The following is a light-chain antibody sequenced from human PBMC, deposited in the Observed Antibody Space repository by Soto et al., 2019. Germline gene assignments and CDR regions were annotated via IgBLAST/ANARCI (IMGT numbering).Light chain of an antibody. V-gene: IGKV3-15*01. CDR1: QSVSSN. CDR2: GAS. J-gene: IGKJ1*01. Sequence: EIVMTQSPDTLSVSPGERATLSCRASQSVSSNLAWYQQKPGQAPRLLIYGASTRATGIPARFSGSGSGTEFTLTISSLQSEDFAVYYCQQYNNWPPRRTFGQGTKVDIK. CDR3: QQYNNWPPRRT.